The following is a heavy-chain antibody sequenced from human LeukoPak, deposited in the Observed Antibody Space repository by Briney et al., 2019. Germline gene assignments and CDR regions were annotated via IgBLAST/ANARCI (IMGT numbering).Heavy chain of an antibody. CDR1: GFTFGAYA. Sequence: PGGSLRLSCAASGFTFGAYAMHWVRQAPGKGLEWVAVVSYDGKNKYYTDSVKGRFTISRDNSKNTLYLQMNSLRAEDTAVYYCARVRTPYYDSSGSSPYDMDVWGHGTTVTVSS. CDR2: VSYDGKNK. CDR3: ARVRTPYYDSSGSSPYDMDV. D-gene: IGHD3-22*01. J-gene: IGHJ6*02. V-gene: IGHV3-30*04.